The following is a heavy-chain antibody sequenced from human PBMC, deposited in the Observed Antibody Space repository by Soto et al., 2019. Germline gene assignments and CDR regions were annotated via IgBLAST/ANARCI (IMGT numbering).Heavy chain of an antibody. V-gene: IGHV1-69*13. J-gene: IGHJ6*03. CDR3: ARVRMAPIDYYDSSGPYYYYYYYMDV. D-gene: IGHD3-22*01. Sequence: ASVKVSCKASGGTFSSYAISWVRQAPGQGLEWMGGIIPIFGTANYAQKFQGRVTITADESTSTAYMELSSLRSEDTAVYYCARVRMAPIDYYDSSGPYYYYYYYMDVWGKGTTVTVSS. CDR1: GGTFSSYA. CDR2: IIPIFGTA.